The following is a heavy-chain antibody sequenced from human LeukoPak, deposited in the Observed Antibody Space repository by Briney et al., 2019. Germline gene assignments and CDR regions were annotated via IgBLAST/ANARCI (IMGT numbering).Heavy chain of an antibody. CDR2: ISWNSDTT. D-gene: IGHD3-10*01. CDR3: AKAPHYYTSATYWDYFEN. V-gene: IGHV3-9*01. CDR1: GFTFDDFA. Sequence: GGSLRLSCAASGFTFDDFAMHWVRQSPGKGLEWVSGISWNSDTTAYADSVKGRFTISRDNANNSLYLLMNSLRSEDTAFYYCAKAPHYYTSATYWDYFENWGQGSLVTVSS. J-gene: IGHJ4*02.